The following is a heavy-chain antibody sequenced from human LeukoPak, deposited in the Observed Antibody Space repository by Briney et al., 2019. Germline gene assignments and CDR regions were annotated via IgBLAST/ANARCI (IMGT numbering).Heavy chain of an antibody. CDR1: GFTFASFS. V-gene: IGHV3-23*01. CDR3: AKGIAGSRPPFDY. J-gene: IGHJ4*02. CDR2: IMGSGGST. Sequence: GGSRTLAWEAAGFTFASFSMGWVRQPPGKGRGWVSGIMGSGGSTYYADSVKGRFTISTDNSKNTLYLQMNSLRAEDTAVHYCAKGIAGSRPPFDYWGQGTLVTVSS.